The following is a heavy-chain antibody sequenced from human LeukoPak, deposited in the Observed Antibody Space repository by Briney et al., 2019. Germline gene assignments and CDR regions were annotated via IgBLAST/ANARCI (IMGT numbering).Heavy chain of an antibody. CDR2: INPNSGAT. J-gene: IGHJ5*02. Sequence: ASVKVSCKASGYTFTGQYLHWVRQAPGQGLEWMGWINPNSGATNYARKFQDRVTMTRDTSITTVYMELRSLRSDDTAVYYCARYSTMVRGVIMGNNWFDPWGQGTLVTVSS. V-gene: IGHV1-2*02. CDR1: GYTFTGQY. CDR3: ARYSTMVRGVIMGNNWFDP. D-gene: IGHD3-10*01.